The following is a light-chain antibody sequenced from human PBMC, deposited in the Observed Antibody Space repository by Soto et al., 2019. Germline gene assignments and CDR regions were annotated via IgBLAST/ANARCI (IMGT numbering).Light chain of an antibody. CDR2: EVS. CDR1: SSDVGGYNY. J-gene: IGLJ1*01. Sequence: QSVLTHPASVSWSPGQSITISCTGTSSDVGGYNYVSWYQQHPGKAPKLMIYEVSNRPSGVSNRFSGSKPGNTASLTISGLQAEDEADYYCSSYTSSSTLVFGTGTKVTVL. CDR3: SSYTSSSTLV. V-gene: IGLV2-14*01.